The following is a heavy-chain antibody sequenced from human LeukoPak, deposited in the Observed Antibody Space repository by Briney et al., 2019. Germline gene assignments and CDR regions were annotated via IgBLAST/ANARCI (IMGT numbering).Heavy chain of an antibody. J-gene: IGHJ4*02. V-gene: IGHV3-9*01. CDR2: ISWNSGSI. CDR3: AKYKGRGYSGYPFDY. CDR1: GFSFDGYA. Sequence: HPGGSLRLSCAASGFSFDGYAMHWVRQAPGKGLEWVSGISWNSGSIGYADSVKGRFTISRDNAKNSLYLQMNSLRAEDTALYYCAKYKGRGYSGYPFDYWGQGTLVTVSS. D-gene: IGHD5-12*01.